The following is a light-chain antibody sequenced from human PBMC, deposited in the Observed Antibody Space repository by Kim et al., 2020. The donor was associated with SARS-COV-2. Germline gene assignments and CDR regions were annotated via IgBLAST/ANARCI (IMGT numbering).Light chain of an antibody. CDR1: QSVSSY. CDR2: GAS. Sequence: EIVMTQSPATLSVSPGERATLSCRASQSVSSYLAWYQQKPGQAPRLLIYGASTRATGIPARFSGSGSGTEFTLTISSLQSEDFAVYYCKQYNNRRLLTFGGGTKVDIK. V-gene: IGKV3-15*01. CDR3: KQYNNRRLLT. J-gene: IGKJ4*01.